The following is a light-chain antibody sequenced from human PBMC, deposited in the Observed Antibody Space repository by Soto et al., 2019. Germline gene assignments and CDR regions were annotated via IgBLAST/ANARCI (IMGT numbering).Light chain of an antibody. J-gene: IGKJ2*01. CDR3: QQRSNWPRYT. Sequence: EIVLTQSPATLSLSPGERATLSCRATQSVSSYLAWYQQKPGQAPRLLIYDVYNRATGIPARFSGSGSGTDSTLTISSLYPEDFAVYYCQQRSNWPRYTFGQGTKLEIK. CDR1: QSVSSY. V-gene: IGKV3-11*01. CDR2: DVY.